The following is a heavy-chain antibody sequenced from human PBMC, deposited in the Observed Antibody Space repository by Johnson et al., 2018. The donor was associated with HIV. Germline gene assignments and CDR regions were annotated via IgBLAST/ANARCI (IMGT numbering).Heavy chain of an antibody. CDR3: AMDGNYYDSRGGGAFDI. D-gene: IGHD3-22*01. CDR2: INSDGSST. V-gene: IGHV3-74*01. CDR1: GLTFSSYW. Sequence: VQLVESGGGLVQPGGSLRLSCAASGLTFSSYWMHWVRQAPGKGLVWVSRINSDGSSTSYADSVKGRFTISRDNAKNTLYLQMNSLRAEDTAVYYCAMDGNYYDSRGGGAFDIWGQGTMVTVSS. J-gene: IGHJ3*02.